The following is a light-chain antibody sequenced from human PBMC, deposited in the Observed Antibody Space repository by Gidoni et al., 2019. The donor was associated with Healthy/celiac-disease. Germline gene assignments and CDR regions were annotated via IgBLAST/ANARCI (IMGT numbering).Light chain of an antibody. V-gene: IGLV2-14*01. CDR2: DVS. Sequence: QSALTQPASVSGSPGQAITISCTGTSSDVGGYNYVSWYQQHPGKAPKLMIYDVSHRPSGVSNRFSGSKSGNTASLTISGLQAEDEADYYCSSYTSSREVFGTGTKVTVL. J-gene: IGLJ1*01. CDR1: SSDVGGYNY. CDR3: SSYTSSREV.